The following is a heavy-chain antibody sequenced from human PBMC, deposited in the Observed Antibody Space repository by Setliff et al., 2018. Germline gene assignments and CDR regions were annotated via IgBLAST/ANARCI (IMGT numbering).Heavy chain of an antibody. CDR1: GGSFSGYY. CDR3: ARPKYYNFWSAYYFDY. V-gene: IGHV4-34*01. D-gene: IGHD3-3*01. J-gene: IGHJ4*02. CDR2: INHSGST. Sequence: PSETLSLTCAVYGGSFSGYYWSWIRQPPGKGLEWIGEINHSGSTNYNPSLKSRVTISVDTSKNQFSLKLSSVTAADTAVYYCARPKYYNFWSAYYFDYWGQGTLVTVSS.